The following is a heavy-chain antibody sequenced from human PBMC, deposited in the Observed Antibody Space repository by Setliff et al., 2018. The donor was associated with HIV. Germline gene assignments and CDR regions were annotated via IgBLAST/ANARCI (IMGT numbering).Heavy chain of an antibody. V-gene: IGHV1-69*13. Sequence: GASVTLSCTESGGTFRRYSNTWVRQAPGQGLEWMGGIIPIFNTANYAQKFQGRVTITADESTSTAYMELSSLGSEDTAVYYCARGSGGYCSGGSCYFGFGLALWGQGTTVTVSS. CDR2: IIPIFNTA. D-gene: IGHD2-15*01. CDR3: ARGSGGYCSGGSCYFGFGLAL. CDR1: GGTFRRYS. J-gene: IGHJ6*02.